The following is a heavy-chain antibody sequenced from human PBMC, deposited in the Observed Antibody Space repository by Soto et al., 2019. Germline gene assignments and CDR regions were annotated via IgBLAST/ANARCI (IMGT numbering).Heavy chain of an antibody. CDR1: GYTFTSYA. J-gene: IGHJ4*02. D-gene: IGHD1-26*01. V-gene: IGHV1-3*01. CDR2: INAANGNT. CDR3: ATDSGSYWAFDY. Sequence: ASVRVSCKASGYTFTSYAVHWVRQAPGQRLEWLGWINAANGNTKYSQKFQGRITITRDTSASTTYMELSSLTSEDTAVYYCATDSGSYWAFDYWGQGALVTVSS.